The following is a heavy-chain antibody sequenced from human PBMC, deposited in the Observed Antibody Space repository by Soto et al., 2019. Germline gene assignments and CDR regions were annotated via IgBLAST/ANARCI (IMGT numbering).Heavy chain of an antibody. J-gene: IGHJ6*02. CDR1: GDSVSSNSAA. D-gene: IGHD6-13*01. Sequence: SQTLSLTCAISGDSVSSNSAAWNWIRQSPSKGLEWLGRTYYRSKWYNDYAVSVKSRITINPDTSKKQFSLQLNSVTPEDTAVYYCARVGYSSSWYYYYYGMDVWGQGTTVTVSS. V-gene: IGHV6-1*01. CDR2: TYYRSKWYN. CDR3: ARVGYSSSWYYYYYGMDV.